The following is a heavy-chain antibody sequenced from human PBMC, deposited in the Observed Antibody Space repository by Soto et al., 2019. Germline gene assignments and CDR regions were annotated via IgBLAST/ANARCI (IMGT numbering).Heavy chain of an antibody. CDR1: GFTFSSHS. V-gene: IGHV3-21*01. Sequence: EVQLVESGGGLVKPGGSLRLSCAAFGFTFSSHSMNWVRQAPGKGLEWVSSISSRSSNIYYADSVRGRFTISRDNAKNSLNLQMNSQIVEDAAVYYCVRDTLPIELEVPYGFKIDVWGKGTTVTVSS. CDR2: ISSRSSNI. J-gene: IGHJ6*04. D-gene: IGHD1-7*01. CDR3: VRDTLPIELEVPYGFKIDV.